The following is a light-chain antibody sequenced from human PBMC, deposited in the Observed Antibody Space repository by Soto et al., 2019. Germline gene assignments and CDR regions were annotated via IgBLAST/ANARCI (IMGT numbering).Light chain of an antibody. CDR3: AAWDDSLNGVV. V-gene: IGLV1-44*01. CDR1: SSNIGSNS. Sequence: QSVLTQPPSASGTPGQRVTISCSGSSSNIGSNSVNWYQQLPGTAPKLLMYSSNQRPSGVPDRFSGSKSGTSASLAISGLQAEDEGDYYCAAWDDSLNGVVFGGGTELTVL. J-gene: IGLJ2*01. CDR2: SSN.